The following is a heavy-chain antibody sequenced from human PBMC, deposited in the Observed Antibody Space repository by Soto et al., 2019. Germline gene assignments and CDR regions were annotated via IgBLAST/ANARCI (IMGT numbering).Heavy chain of an antibody. CDR2: IIPIFGTA. CDR3: ARVSDCSGGSCYLYAFDI. CDR1: GGTFSSYA. Sequence: QVQLVQSGAEVKKPGSSVKVSCKASGGTFSSYAISWVRQAPGQGLEWRGGIIPIFGTANYAQKFQGRVTITADESTSTAYMELSSLRSEDTAVYYCARVSDCSGGSCYLYAFDIWGQGTMVTVSS. D-gene: IGHD2-15*01. J-gene: IGHJ3*02. V-gene: IGHV1-69*01.